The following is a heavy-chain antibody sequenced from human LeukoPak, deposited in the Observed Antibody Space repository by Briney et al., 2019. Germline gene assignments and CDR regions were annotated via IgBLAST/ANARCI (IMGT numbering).Heavy chain of an antibody. V-gene: IGHV4-59*12. Sequence: PSETLSLTCTVSGGSISSYYWSWIRQPPGQGLEGIGGIYYSGSTNYTSSLKSRVSISVTTSKHQFSLKLSSVTAADTAVYYCAGPYCGGDCLSKRVYYYYYMDVWGKGTTVTVSS. J-gene: IGHJ6*03. CDR3: AGPYCGGDCLSKRVYYYYYMDV. D-gene: IGHD2-21*01. CDR2: IYYSGST. CDR1: GGSISSYY.